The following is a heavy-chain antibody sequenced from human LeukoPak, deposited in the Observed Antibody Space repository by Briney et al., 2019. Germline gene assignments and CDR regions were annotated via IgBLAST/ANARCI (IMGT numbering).Heavy chain of an antibody. J-gene: IGHJ4*02. V-gene: IGHV4-59*01. CDR1: GGSISSYH. CDR2: IYYTGSA. CDR3: AAYLGGTYQGYFDF. D-gene: IGHD1-26*01. Sequence: PSGTLSLTCTVSGGSISSYHWSWIRQPPGKGVEWIGYIYYTGSANYNPSLKSRVTISVDTSKNQFSLNLSSVTAADTAVYYCAAYLGGTYQGYFDFWGQGTQVTVSS.